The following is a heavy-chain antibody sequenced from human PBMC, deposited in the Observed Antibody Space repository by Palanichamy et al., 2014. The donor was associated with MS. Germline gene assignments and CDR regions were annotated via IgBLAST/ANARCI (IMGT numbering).Heavy chain of an antibody. Sequence: QVQLQQSGPGLVKPSQTLSLTCAISGDSVSTNSAAWNWIRQSPSRGLEWLGRTFYRSNWFNDYALSVKGRITVNPDTSKNQFSLRLNSVTPEDTAVYYCAREGGHGTAFDVWGQGTMVTVSS. J-gene: IGHJ3*01. D-gene: IGHD6-13*01. V-gene: IGHV6-1*01. CDR2: TFYRSNWFN. CDR3: AREGGHGTAFDV. CDR1: GDSVSTNSAA.